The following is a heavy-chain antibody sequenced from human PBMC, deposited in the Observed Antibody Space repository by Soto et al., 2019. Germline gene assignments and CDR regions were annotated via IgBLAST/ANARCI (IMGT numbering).Heavy chain of an antibody. J-gene: IGHJ5*02. D-gene: IGHD2-15*01. V-gene: IGHV4-59*01. CDR2: IYYSGST. CDR1: GGSISSYY. CDR3: ARVRVEDPDIVVVVAATHPWFDP. Sequence: SETLSLTCTVSGGSISSYYWSWIRQPPGKGLEWIGYIYYSGSTNYNPSLKSRVTISVDTSKNQFSLKLSSVTAADTAVYYCARVRVEDPDIVVVVAATHPWFDPWGQGTLVTVSS.